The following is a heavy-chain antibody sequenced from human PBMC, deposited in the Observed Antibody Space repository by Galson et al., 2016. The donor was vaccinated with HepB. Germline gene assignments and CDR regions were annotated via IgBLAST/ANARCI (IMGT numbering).Heavy chain of an antibody. CDR2: LYSGGAA. CDR1: GFTVNTNY. D-gene: IGHD4-17*01. V-gene: IGHV3-53*01. CDR3: ARGGNGDDDSVQAFSFDY. Sequence: SLRLSCAASGFTVNTNYITWVRQAPGKGLEWVSVLYSGGAAFYADSVKGRFTVSRDYSKNSLDLQMNSLRAEDTAVYYCARGGNGDDDSVQAFSFDYWGQGTLVTVSS. J-gene: IGHJ4*02.